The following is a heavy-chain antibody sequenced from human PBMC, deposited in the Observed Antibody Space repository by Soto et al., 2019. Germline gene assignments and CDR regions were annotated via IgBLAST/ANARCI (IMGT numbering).Heavy chain of an antibody. J-gene: IGHJ4*02. D-gene: IGHD1-7*01. V-gene: IGHV3-23*01. CDR3: AKDAIRDFVRYNWNSQAHFDY. CDR2: MSGSGGST. Sequence: GGALRVSCAACGFTVSSYAMSWVHQAPGKGLEWVSAMSGSGGSTYYSDSVRGRFTIARDNSKNTLYLQMNSLRAEDTAVYYCAKDAIRDFVRYNWNSQAHFDYWGQATLVT. CDR1: GFTVSSYA.